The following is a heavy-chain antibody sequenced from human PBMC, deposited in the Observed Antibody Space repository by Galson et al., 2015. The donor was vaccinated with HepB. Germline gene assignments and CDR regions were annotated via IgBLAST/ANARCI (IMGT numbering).Heavy chain of an antibody. J-gene: IGHJ6*02. Sequence: SVKVSCKASGYTFTSYYMHWVRQAPGQGLEWMGGIIPIFGTANYAQKFQGRVTITADESTSTAYMELSSLRSEDTAVYYCARSGYCTNGVCYGGYYYSMDVWGQGTTVTVSS. V-gene: IGHV1-69*13. CDR3: ARSGYCTNGVCYGGYYYSMDV. CDR1: GYTFTSYY. D-gene: IGHD2-8*01. CDR2: IIPIFGTA.